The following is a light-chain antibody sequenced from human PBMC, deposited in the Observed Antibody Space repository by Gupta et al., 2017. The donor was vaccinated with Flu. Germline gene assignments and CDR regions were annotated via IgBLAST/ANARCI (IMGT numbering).Light chain of an antibody. Sequence: PSPLSASIGDRVTITCRASQSISSWLAWYQQKPGKAPKLLIYKASTVESGVPSRFSGSGSGTEFTLTISSLQPDDFATYYCQQYNDSSRTFGQGTRVEIK. CDR3: QQYNDSSRT. J-gene: IGKJ1*01. CDR2: KAS. CDR1: QSISSW. V-gene: IGKV1-5*03.